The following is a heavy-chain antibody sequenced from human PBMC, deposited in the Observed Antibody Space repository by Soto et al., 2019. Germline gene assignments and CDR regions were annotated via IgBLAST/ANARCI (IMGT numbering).Heavy chain of an antibody. J-gene: IGHJ6*02. CDR3: AREVAEPGYYYYGLDV. CDR1: GDSVSSKSAV. Sequence: PSQTLSLTCAISGDSVSSKSAVWNWIRQSPSRGLEWLGRTYYTSRWYYDYATSVKSRITINPDTSKNQFSLQLTSVTPEDTAVYYCAREVAEPGYYYYGLDVWGQGTTVTVSS. V-gene: IGHV6-1*01. CDR2: TYYTSRWYY.